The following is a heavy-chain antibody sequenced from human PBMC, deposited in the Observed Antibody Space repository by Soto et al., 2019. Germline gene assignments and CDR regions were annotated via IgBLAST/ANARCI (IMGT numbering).Heavy chain of an antibody. CDR2: ISYDGSNK. CDR1: GFTFSSYG. J-gene: IGHJ6*02. V-gene: IGHV3-30*18. D-gene: IGHD3-10*01. CDR3: VKNFGYYYGSGSYYKGGRDV. Sequence: GGSLRLSCAASGFTFSSYGMHWIRQAPGKGLEWVAVISYDGSNKYYADSVKGRFTISRDNSKNTLYLQMKSLRVEDRAVYFFVKNFGYYYGSGSYYKGGRDVGGQGTRAPLS.